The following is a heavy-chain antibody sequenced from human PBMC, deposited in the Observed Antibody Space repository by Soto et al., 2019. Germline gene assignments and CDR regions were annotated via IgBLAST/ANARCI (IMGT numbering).Heavy chain of an antibody. CDR1: GLSFSNAW. Sequence: EVQLVESGGGLVKPGGSLRLSCAASGLSFSNAWMNWVRQAPGKGLEWVGRIKRKIDGEATDYAGPVKGRFTVFRDDSKSALYLLMNSLKGDDTAVYYCTTGSVEGVWGQGTTVTVS. CDR2: IKRKIDGEAT. J-gene: IGHJ6*02. V-gene: IGHV3-15*07. D-gene: IGHD2-15*01. CDR3: TTGSVEGV.